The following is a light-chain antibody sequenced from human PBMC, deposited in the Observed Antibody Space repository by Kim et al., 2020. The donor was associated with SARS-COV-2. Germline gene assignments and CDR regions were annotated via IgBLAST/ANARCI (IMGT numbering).Light chain of an antibody. CDR1: RDIKND. V-gene: IGKV1-6*02. Sequence: ASSGDRVTITCRASRDIKNDLTWLQQKPGEAPKLLIFAASSLQSRVPSRFSGSGSGTEFSLTIDSLQPEDFATYVCLQHSYYPWTFGQGTKVDIK. J-gene: IGKJ1*01. CDR3: LQHSYYPWT. CDR2: AAS.